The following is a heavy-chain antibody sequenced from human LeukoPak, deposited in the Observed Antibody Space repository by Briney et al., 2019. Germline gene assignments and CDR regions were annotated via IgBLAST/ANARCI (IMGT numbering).Heavy chain of an antibody. D-gene: IGHD1-26*01. V-gene: IGHV3-66*01. CDR2: MYGGGDT. Sequence: GGSLRLSCAASGFTVSRNYVSWVRQAPGKGLEWVSVMYGGGDTYYAGSVKGRFTISRDNSKNTLYLQMNSLRAEDTAVYYCAKIPLGSLYYFDYWGQGTLVTVSS. J-gene: IGHJ4*02. CDR3: AKIPLGSLYYFDY. CDR1: GFTVSRNY.